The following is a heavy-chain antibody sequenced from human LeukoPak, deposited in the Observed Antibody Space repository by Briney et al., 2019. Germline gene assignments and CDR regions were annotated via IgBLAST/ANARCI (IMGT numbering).Heavy chain of an antibody. CDR2: INPDGTII. J-gene: IGHJ5*02. CDR3: AKDLSWNTADR. V-gene: IGHV3-74*01. D-gene: IGHD1/OR15-1a*01. Sequence: GGSLRLSCVASGFTYTNYWMHWVRQVSGKGPVWVSRINPDGTIIDYADFVEGRFTISRDNAKNLLYLQMKGLRADDTALYYCAKDLSWNTADRWGQGTLVTVSS. CDR1: GFTYTNYW.